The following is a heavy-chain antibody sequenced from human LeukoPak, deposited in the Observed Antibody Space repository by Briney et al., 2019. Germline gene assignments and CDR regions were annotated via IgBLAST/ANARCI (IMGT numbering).Heavy chain of an antibody. J-gene: IGHJ5*02. Sequence: SETLFLTCTVSDASINSHYWSWIRQPAGKGLEWIGRMSPSGSTNYNPSLKSRVTMSLDTSMNQFSLKLSSVTAADTAVYYCAGAVGWFDPWGQGTLVTVSS. CDR3: AGAVGWFDP. CDR1: DASINSHY. V-gene: IGHV4-4*07. CDR2: MSPSGST.